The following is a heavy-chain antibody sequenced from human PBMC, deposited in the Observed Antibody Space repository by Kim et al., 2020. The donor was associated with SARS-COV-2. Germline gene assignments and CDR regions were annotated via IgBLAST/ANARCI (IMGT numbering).Heavy chain of an antibody. CDR2: IKTDGSKK. D-gene: IGHD6-6*01. CDR1: GFSFSSYC. Sequence: GGSLRLSCAASGFSFSSYCMGWVCQAPGKGLKWVANIKTDGSKKYYVDSVKGRFTISRDNGKNSLYLQMNGLRAEDTAVYFCLLARLGDRFDCWGQGTSVTV. J-gene: IGHJ4*02. CDR3: LLARLGDRFDC. V-gene: IGHV3-7*01.